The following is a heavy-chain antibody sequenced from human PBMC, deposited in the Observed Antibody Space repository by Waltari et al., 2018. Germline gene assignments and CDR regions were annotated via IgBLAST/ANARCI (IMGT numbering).Heavy chain of an antibody. Sequence: QVQLQQWGAGLLKPSETLSLTCAVYGGSFSGYYWSWIRQPPGKGLEWIGEINHSGSTNYNPSLKSRVTISVDTSKKQFSLKLSAVTAADTAVYYGARLENWYFDLWGRGTLVTVSS. J-gene: IGHJ2*01. V-gene: IGHV4-34*01. CDR3: ARLENWYFDL. D-gene: IGHD1-1*01. CDR1: GGSFSGYY. CDR2: INHSGST.